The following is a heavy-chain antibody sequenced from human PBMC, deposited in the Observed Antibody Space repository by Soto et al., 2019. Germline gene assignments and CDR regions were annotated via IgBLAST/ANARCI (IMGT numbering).Heavy chain of an antibody. V-gene: IGHV3-23*01. CDR3: AKSITARTFDY. Sequence: GGSLRLSCTASGFTFSSYAMSWVRQAPGKGLEWVSAISGSGGNTYYADSVKGRFTISRDNSKNTLYLQMNSLRAEDTAVYYCAKSITARTFDYWGQGALVTVSS. J-gene: IGHJ4*02. CDR2: ISGSGGNT. D-gene: IGHD6-6*01. CDR1: GFTFSSYA.